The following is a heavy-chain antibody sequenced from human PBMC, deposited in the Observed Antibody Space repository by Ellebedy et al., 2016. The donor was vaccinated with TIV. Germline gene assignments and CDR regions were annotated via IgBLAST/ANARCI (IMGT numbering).Heavy chain of an antibody. CDR1: AYTFTSYY. J-gene: IGHJ5*02. Sequence: AASVKASCKTSAYTFTSYYMHWVRQAPGQGLEWMGMINPNGGSTYYTQKFQGRVTMTSDTSTSTVYMYLSSLRFEDTAVYYCAKGKHIVVWGNWFDPWGQGTLVTVSS. CDR2: INPNGGST. D-gene: IGHD2-21*01. V-gene: IGHV1-46*01. CDR3: AKGKHIVVWGNWFDP.